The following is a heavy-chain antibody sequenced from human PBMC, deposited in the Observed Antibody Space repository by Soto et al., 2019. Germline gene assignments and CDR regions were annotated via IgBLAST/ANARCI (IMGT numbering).Heavy chain of an antibody. CDR2: VYYSGST. V-gene: IGHV4-61*01. CDR1: NASISTISSYY. CDR3: VRDYLLTGFDT. D-gene: IGHD3-9*01. Sequence: QVQLQESGPRLIQPSETLSLTCTVSNASISTISSYYWTWVRQPPGKGLEWIGYVYYSGSTNFNPSLKSRFGMSIDTSKNQFSLELKSVTAADTATYYCVRDYLLTGFDTWGHGTLVTVSA. J-gene: IGHJ5*01.